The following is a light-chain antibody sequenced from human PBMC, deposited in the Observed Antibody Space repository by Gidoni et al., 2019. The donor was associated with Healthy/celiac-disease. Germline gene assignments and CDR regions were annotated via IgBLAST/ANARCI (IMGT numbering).Light chain of an antibody. CDR2: YVS. V-gene: IGLV2-14*01. CDR3: SSYTSSSTEV. CDR1: SSDVGGYNY. J-gene: IGLJ3*02. Sequence: QSALTQPASVSGSPGQSITISCTGTSSDVGGYNYVSWYQQHPGKAPKLMIYYVSNRPSGFSNRFSGSKSGNTASLTISGLQAEDEADYYCSSYTSSSTEVFGGGTKLTVL.